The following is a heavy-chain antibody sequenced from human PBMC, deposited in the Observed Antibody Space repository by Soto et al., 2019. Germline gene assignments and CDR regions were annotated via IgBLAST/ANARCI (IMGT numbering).Heavy chain of an antibody. CDR3: ARRYSSGWDYYYGMDV. CDR2: IGTAGDT. D-gene: IGHD6-19*01. J-gene: IGHJ6*02. CDR1: GFTFSSYD. V-gene: IGHV3-13*01. Sequence: XGSLRLSCAASGFTFSSYDMHGVRQATGKGLEWVSAIGTAGDTYYPGSVKGRFTISRENAKNSLYLQMNSLRAGDTAVYYCARRYSSGWDYYYGMDVWGQGTTVTVSS.